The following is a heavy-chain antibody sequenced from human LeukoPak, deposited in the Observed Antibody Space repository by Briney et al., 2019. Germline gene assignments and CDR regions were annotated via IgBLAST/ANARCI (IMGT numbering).Heavy chain of an antibody. CDR3: ARGGVGGNYGDPPPDY. CDR1: RYTVTNYY. D-gene: IGHD4-17*01. V-gene: IGHV1-46*01. Sequence: ASVNVSCKASRYTVTNYYMHWVGPAPGQGLEWMGIIIPSGGSTNYPQKFQGRVTMTRDTSTSTVYMELSSLRSEDTAVYYCARGGVGGNYGDPPPDYGGQGTLVTVSS. J-gene: IGHJ4*02. CDR2: IIPSGGST.